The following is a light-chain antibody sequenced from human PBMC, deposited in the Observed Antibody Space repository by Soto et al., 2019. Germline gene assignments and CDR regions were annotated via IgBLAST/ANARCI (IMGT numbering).Light chain of an antibody. J-gene: IGLJ6*01. CDR2: DVF. Sequence: QSVLTQDASVCGSPGQSSTLSCTGTSSDVGGENYVSWYQQHPGRAPQLIVYDVFTRPSGISHRFSGSRSGNTASLTISALQGEDEADYYCTSWTSTSTYVFGSGTKLTVL. V-gene: IGLV2-14*01. CDR1: SSDVGGENY. CDR3: TSWTSTSTYV.